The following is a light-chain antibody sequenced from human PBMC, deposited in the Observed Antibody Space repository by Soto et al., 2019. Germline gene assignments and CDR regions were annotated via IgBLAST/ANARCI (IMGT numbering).Light chain of an antibody. J-gene: IGKJ1*01. CDR2: KTS. Sequence: IQMTQSPSNLSASVGDTVTITCRASESIYSWLAWYKQIPGKAPQLLIYKTSTLQGGVPSRFSGSGSGAEYTLTISSLQPDDFATYFCQEYNTNSRTFGQGTRV. CDR3: QEYNTNSRT. V-gene: IGKV1-5*03. CDR1: ESIYSW.